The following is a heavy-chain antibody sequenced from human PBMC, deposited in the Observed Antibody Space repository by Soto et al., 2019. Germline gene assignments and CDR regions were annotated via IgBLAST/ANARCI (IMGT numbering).Heavy chain of an antibody. CDR1: GFTVSSNY. V-gene: IGHV3-53*04. D-gene: IGHD1-20*01. J-gene: IGHJ3*02. CDR2: IYSGGST. Sequence: GGSLRLSCAASGFTVSSNYMSWVRQVPGKGLEWVSVIYSGGSTYYADSVKGRFTISRHNSKNTLYLQMNSLRAEDTAVYYCARDPGNWNDDAFDIWGQGTMVTVSS. CDR3: ARDPGNWNDDAFDI.